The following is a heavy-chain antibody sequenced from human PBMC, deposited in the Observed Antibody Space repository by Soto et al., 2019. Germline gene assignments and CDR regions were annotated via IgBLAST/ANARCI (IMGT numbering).Heavy chain of an antibody. CDR3: AKDRGYNWNSSGNWFDP. J-gene: IGHJ5*02. V-gene: IGHV1-46*01. Sequence: ASVKVSCKASGYTFTSYYMHWVRQAPGQGLEWMGIINPSGGSTSYAQKFQGRVTMTRDNSKNTLYLQMNSLRAEDTAVYYCAKDRGYNWNSSGNWFDPWGQGTLVTVS. CDR2: INPSGGST. D-gene: IGHD1-7*01. CDR1: GYTFTSYY.